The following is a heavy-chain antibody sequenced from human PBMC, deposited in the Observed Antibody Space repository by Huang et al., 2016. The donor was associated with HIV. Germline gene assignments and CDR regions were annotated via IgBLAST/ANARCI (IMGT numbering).Heavy chain of an antibody. CDR3: ARRFSSSSDYFDY. J-gene: IGHJ4*02. CDR2: SFPDDSDT. D-gene: IGHD6-6*01. Sequence: VQLVQSGAEVKKPGESLKISCKGSGYSFSSYWIAWVRQMPGKGLEWVGISFPDDSDTTYSPSFEGQVTISADKSIGTAYLQWSSLKASDTAMYYCARRFSSSSDYFDYWGQGSLVTVSS. V-gene: IGHV5-51*01. CDR1: GYSFSSYW.